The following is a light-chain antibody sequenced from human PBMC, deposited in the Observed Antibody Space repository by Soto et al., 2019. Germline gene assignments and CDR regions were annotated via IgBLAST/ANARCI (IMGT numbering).Light chain of an antibody. CDR3: VAWDDSLNGYVV. CDR2: SNN. CDR1: SSNIGSNT. V-gene: IGLV1-44*01. Sequence: QSVLTQPPSASGTPGQRVTISCSGSSSNIGSNTVNWYQQLPGTAPKLVIDSNNQRPSGVPDRFSGSKSGTSASLAISGLQSEDEADYYCVAWDDSLNGYVVLGGGTKLTV. J-gene: IGLJ2*01.